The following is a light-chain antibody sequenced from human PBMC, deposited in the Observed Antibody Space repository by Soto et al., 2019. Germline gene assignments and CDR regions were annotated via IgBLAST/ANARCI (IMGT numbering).Light chain of an antibody. CDR3: QQYTNWPPYT. CDR2: GAS. V-gene: IGKV3-15*01. J-gene: IGKJ2*01. CDR1: QSVSSN. Sequence: EIVMTQSPATLSVSPGERATLSCRASQSVSSNLAWYQQKPGQAPRLLIYGASTRATGIPARFSCSGSGTEFTLTISSLQSEDFAVYYCQQYTNWPPYTFGQGTKLEIK.